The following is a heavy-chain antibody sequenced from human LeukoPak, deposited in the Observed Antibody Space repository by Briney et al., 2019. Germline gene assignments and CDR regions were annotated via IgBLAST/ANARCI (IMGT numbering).Heavy chain of an antibody. D-gene: IGHD3-10*01. Sequence: GASVKVSCKASGGTFSSYAISWLRQAPGQGLEWMGGIIPIFGTANYAQKFQGRVTITADKSTSTAYMELSSLRSEDTAVYYCARDLAASEGPEGMYYFDYWGQGTLVTVSS. V-gene: IGHV1-69*06. CDR2: IIPIFGTA. CDR3: ARDLAASEGPEGMYYFDY. J-gene: IGHJ4*02. CDR1: GGTFSSYA.